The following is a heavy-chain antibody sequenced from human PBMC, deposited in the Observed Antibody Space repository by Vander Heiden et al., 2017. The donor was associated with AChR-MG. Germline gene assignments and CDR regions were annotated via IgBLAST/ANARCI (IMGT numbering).Heavy chain of an antibody. CDR3: ARAITGTSDPYYFDY. V-gene: IGHV5-51*01. D-gene: IGHD1-7*01. CDR1: GSSFTNYW. Sequence: EVQLVQSGAEVKKPGESLKISCQGSGSSFTNYWIGWVRQMPGKGLEWMGIIYPGDSDTRYSPSFQGQVTISAVTSINTAYLQWSSLKASDTAIYYCARAITGTSDPYYFDYWGPGTLVTVSS. J-gene: IGHJ4*02. CDR2: IYPGDSDT.